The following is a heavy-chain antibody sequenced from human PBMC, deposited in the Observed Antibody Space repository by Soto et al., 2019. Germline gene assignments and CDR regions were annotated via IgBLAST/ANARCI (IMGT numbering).Heavy chain of an antibody. V-gene: IGHV4-34*01. Sequence: ASETLSLTCAVYGGSFSGYYWSWIRQPPGKGPEWIGEINHSGSTNYNPSLKSRVTISVDTSKNQFSLKLSSVTAADTAVYYCARMGNSGYELDYWGQGTLVTVSS. J-gene: IGHJ4*02. CDR2: INHSGST. CDR1: GGSFSGYY. D-gene: IGHD5-12*01. CDR3: ARMGNSGYELDY.